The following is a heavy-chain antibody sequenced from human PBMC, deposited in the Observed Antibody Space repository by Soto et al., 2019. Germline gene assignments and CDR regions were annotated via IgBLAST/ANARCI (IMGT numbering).Heavy chain of an antibody. J-gene: IGHJ4*02. CDR2: ISYSGNT. V-gene: IGHV4-59*01. D-gene: IGHD2-8*02. CDR1: GGSISNFY. Sequence: SETLSLTCTVSGGSISNFYWSWIRQPPGKGLEWIGYISYSGNTNYNPSLKSRVSISVDTSKSQLSLNLTSVTAADTAVYYCARAPLVLSRSYFDSWGQGTPVTVSS. CDR3: ARAPLVLSRSYFDS.